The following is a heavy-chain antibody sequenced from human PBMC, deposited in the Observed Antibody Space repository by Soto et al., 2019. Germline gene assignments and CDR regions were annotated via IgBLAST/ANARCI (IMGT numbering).Heavy chain of an antibody. V-gene: IGHV3-23*01. Sequence: GGSLRLSCTASGFTFSNYAMSWVRQAPGKGLEWVSTFSSSGGGTYYADSVKGRFTISRDNSKNTLYLQTNSLRAEDTAVYYCTKAKLDPSGANCFPFDFWGPXPLVTVSS. CDR1: GFTFSNYA. CDR3: TKAKLDPSGANCFPFDF. D-gene: IGHD1-1*01. J-gene: IGHJ4*02. CDR2: FSSSGGGT.